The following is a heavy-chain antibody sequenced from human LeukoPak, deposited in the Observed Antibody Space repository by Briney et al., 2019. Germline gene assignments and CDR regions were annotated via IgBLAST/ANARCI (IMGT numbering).Heavy chain of an antibody. CDR3: ARDQYDTWSRRGNFDS. V-gene: IGHV3-7*03. D-gene: IGHD3-3*01. CDR2: MKLDGSEK. J-gene: IGHJ4*02. Sequence: PGGSVTLSCVASGFNFGKHCISWVRHAPGKGLEWVASMKLDGSEKNYVDSVKGRFTISRDNTKNSLYLQMNSLRAEDTAVFYCARDQYDTWSRRGNFDSWGQGTLVIVSS. CDR1: GFNFGKHC.